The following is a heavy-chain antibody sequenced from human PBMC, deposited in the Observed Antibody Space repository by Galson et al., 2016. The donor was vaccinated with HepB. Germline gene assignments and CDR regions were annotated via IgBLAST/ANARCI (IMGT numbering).Heavy chain of an antibody. Sequence: ETLSLTCTVSGVSITRYNWRWIQPSPGRRLEGFGYIYVRGNTNYNPSLRGRVTISVDESKNQFSLRMTTLTAADTAVYYCARDGYDFEAWGQGTLVTVSS. CDR2: IYVRGNT. CDR1: GVSITRYN. J-gene: IGHJ4*02. CDR3: ARDGYDFEA. V-gene: IGHV4-59*01. D-gene: IGHD3-3*01.